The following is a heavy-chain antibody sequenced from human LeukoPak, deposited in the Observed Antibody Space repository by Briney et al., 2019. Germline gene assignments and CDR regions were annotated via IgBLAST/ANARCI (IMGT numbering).Heavy chain of an antibody. CDR1: GYTFTSYG. V-gene: IGHV1-2*02. Sequence: ASVKVSCKASGYTFTSYGISWVRQAPGQGLEWMGWINPNSGGTNYAQKFQGRVTMTRDTSISTAYMELSRLRSDDTAVYYCARSGLRYFDWSFDYWGQGTLVTVSS. CDR2: INPNSGGT. CDR3: ARSGLRYFDWSFDY. D-gene: IGHD3-9*01. J-gene: IGHJ4*02.